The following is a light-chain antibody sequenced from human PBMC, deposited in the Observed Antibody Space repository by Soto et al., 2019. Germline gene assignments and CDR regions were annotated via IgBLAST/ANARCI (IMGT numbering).Light chain of an antibody. CDR3: QQRSDWRGLT. V-gene: IGKV3-11*01. J-gene: IGKJ4*01. CDR2: DAS. Sequence: EIVLTQSPATLSLSPGERATLSCRASQSVGTFFAWHQQKPGQAPRLLIYDASNRATGIPPRFSGSGSGTDFTLTISSLEPEDFAVYYCQQRSDWRGLTFGGGTKVDIK. CDR1: QSVGTF.